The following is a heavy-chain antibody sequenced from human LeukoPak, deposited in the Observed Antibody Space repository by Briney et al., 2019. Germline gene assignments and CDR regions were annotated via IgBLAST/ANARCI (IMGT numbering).Heavy chain of an antibody. CDR3: ARGGTEIYYRYYGMDV. V-gene: IGHV3-30-3*01. D-gene: IGHD3-22*01. CDR2: ISYDGSNK. J-gene: IGHJ6*02. CDR1: GFTFSSYA. Sequence: PSGGSLRLSCAASGFTFSSYAMHWVRQAPGKGLEWVAVISYDGSNKYYADSVKGRFTISRDNSKNTLYLQMNSLRVEDTAVYYCARGGTEIYYRYYGMDVWGQGTTVTVSS.